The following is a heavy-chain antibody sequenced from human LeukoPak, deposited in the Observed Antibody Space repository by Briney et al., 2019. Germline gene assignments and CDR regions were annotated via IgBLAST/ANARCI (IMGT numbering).Heavy chain of an antibody. CDR3: GRKSANRKTSEFDY. CDR1: GYTFTGYY. V-gene: IGHV1-2*02. CDR2: INPNSGGT. Sequence: ASVKVSCKASGYTFTGYYMHWVRQAPGQGLEWMGWINPNSGGTIYAQKFQGRVTMTRDTSISSAYMELSGLTSDDTAVYYCGRKSANRKTSEFDYWGQGTLVTVSS. D-gene: IGHD1-14*01. J-gene: IGHJ4*02.